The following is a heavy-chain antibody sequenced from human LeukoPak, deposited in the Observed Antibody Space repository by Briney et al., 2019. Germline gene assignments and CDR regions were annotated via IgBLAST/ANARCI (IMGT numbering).Heavy chain of an antibody. J-gene: IGHJ4*02. D-gene: IGHD4/OR15-4a*01. CDR1: GFTFTTYW. CDR2: IIGDGSST. V-gene: IGHV3-74*01. Sequence: RGSLCLSCAPSGFTFTTYWMRWVRHAPGKGLVPVCRIIGDGSSTAYADSVKGRFTISRDNASNTVYVHMNSLRAEDTAVYYCVRERCRNYGVHDYWGQGTLVTVSS. CDR3: VRERCRNYGVHDY.